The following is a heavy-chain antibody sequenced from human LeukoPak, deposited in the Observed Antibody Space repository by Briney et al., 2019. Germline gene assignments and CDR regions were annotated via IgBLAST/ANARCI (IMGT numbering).Heavy chain of an antibody. CDR1: GGSVSSYF. CDR3: ARDQGYYDILTGYFWFDP. D-gene: IGHD3-9*01. J-gene: IGHJ5*02. V-gene: IGHV4-59*02. CDR2: IHYSGST. Sequence: PSETLSLTCTVSGGSVSSYFWSWIRQPPGMGLEWIADIHYSGSTNYNPSLKSRVTISVDTSKTQFSLKLSFVTAADTAVYYCARDQGYYDILTGYFWFDPWGQGTLVTVSS.